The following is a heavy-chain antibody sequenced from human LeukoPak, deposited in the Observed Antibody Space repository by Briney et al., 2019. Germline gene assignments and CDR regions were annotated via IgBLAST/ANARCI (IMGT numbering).Heavy chain of an antibody. V-gene: IGHV1-46*01. CDR3: ARDQEGFDY. J-gene: IGHJ4*02. CDR1: GYSFTSNY. CDR2: IYPRDGST. Sequence: ASVKVSCTVSGYSFTSNYIHWVRQAPGQGLEWMGMIYPRDGSTSYAQRFQDRVTVTRDTSTSTVHMELSGLRSEDTAVYYCARDQEGFDYWGQGTLVTVSS.